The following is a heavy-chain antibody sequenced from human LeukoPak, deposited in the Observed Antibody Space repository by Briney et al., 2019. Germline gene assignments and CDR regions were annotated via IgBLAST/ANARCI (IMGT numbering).Heavy chain of an antibody. Sequence: GGSLRLSCAASGFTFRSYGMHWVRQAPGKGLEGVAVIWYDGCNKYYADSVKGRFTISRDNSKNTLYLQVNSLRAEDTAVYYCARDLGSSSTAYFQHWGQGTLVTVSS. CDR1: GFTFRSYG. CDR3: ARDLGSSSTAYFQH. V-gene: IGHV3-33*01. J-gene: IGHJ1*01. D-gene: IGHD6-6*01. CDR2: IWYDGCNK.